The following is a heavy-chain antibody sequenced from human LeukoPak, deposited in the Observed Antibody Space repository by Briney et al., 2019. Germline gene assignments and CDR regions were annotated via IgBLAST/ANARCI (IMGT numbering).Heavy chain of an antibody. CDR3: AGAYARTGGPLDY. CDR2: ISSSSSYI. D-gene: IGHD7-27*01. V-gene: IGHV3-21*01. CDR1: GFTFSSYS. J-gene: IGHJ4*02. Sequence: GGSLRLSCAASGFTFSSYSMNWVRQAPGKGLEWVSSISSSSSYIYYADSVKGRFTISRDNAKNSLYLQMNSLRAEDTAVYYCAGAYARTGGPLDYWGQGTLVTVSS.